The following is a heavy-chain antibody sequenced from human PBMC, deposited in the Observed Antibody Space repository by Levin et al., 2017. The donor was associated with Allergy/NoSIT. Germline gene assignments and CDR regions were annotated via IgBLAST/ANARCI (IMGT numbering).Heavy chain of an antibody. CDR2: IYWDDDK. J-gene: IGHJ4*02. CDR1: GFSLSTSGVG. CDR3: AHRRTGVTFDWNCGDFDY. Sequence: SGPTLVKPTQTLTLTCTFSGFSLSTSGVGVGWIRQPPGKALEYLALIYWDDDKRYSPSLKSRLTIAKDTSKNQVVLTMTNMDPVDTATFYCAHRRTGVTFDWNCGDFDYWGQGTLVTVSS. D-gene: IGHD1-7*01. V-gene: IGHV2-5*02.